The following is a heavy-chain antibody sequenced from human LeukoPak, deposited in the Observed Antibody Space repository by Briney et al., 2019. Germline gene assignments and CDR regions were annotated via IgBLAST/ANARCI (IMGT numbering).Heavy chain of an antibody. Sequence: GGSLRLSCAASGFTFSSYAMSWVRQAPGKGLEWVSAISGSGGGTYYADSVKGRFTISRDNSKNTLNLQMNSLRAEDTAVYYCAKLTGYSSGWFDYWGQGILVTVSS. J-gene: IGHJ4*02. CDR2: ISGSGGGT. CDR3: AKLTGYSSGWFDY. CDR1: GFTFSSYA. V-gene: IGHV3-23*01. D-gene: IGHD6-19*01.